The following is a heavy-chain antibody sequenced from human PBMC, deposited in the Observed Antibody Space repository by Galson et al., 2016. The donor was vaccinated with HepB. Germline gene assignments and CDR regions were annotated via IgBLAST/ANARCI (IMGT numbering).Heavy chain of an antibody. CDR1: GGTFSSYG. D-gene: IGHD3-3*01. J-gene: IGHJ4*02. CDR3: ARGEVTWSGYYIRGMDV. V-gene: IGHV1-69*06. Sequence: SVKVSCKASGGTFSSYGISWVRQAPGQGLEWMGGIIPMFGTTNYAQKFQHRVKITADKFTSTVYMELGSLRSEDTAVYYCARGEVTWSGYYIRGMDVWGQGTLVTVSS. CDR2: IIPMFGTT.